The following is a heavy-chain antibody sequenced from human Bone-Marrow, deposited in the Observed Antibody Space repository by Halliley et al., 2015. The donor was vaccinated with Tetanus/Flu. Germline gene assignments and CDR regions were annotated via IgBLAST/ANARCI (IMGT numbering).Heavy chain of an antibody. CDR2: IYSDGRT. J-gene: IGHJ2*01. Sequence: GVSVIYSDGRTYYADSVKDRFPISRDNSKNTLYLQMNSLRAEDTAVYYCARAGVGTPSWYFDLWGRGTLVTVSS. V-gene: IGHV3-53*01. CDR3: ARAGVGTPSWYFDL. D-gene: IGHD2-8*01.